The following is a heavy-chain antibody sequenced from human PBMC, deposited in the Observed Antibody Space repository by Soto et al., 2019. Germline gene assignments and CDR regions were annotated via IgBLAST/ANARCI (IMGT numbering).Heavy chain of an antibody. CDR2: IYYSGSPSYSETT. CDR1: GDSISKYY. CDR3: ARGWFWSGSFNWFDP. J-gene: IGHJ5*02. V-gene: IGHV4-59*01. Sequence: SETLSLTCTVSGDSISKYYWSWIRQPPGKGLEWIGYIYYSGSPSYSETTSYNPSPKSRVTISVDTANNQFSLRLTSVTAADTAGYYCARGWFWSGSFNWFDPWGQGTLATVSS. D-gene: IGHD3-3*01.